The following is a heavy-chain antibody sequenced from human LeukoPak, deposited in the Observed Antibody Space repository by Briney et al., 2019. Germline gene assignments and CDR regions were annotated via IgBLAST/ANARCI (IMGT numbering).Heavy chain of an antibody. J-gene: IGHJ5*02. Sequence: ASVKVSCKASGYTFTGYYMHWVRQAPGQGLEWMGWINPNSGGTNYAQKFQGRVTMTRDTSISTAYMELSRLRSDDTAVYYCARDYYDSSGYYLGLVNRFDPWGQGTLVTVSS. CDR2: INPNSGGT. CDR3: ARDYYDSSGYYLGLVNRFDP. D-gene: IGHD3-22*01. CDR1: GYTFTGYY. V-gene: IGHV1-2*02.